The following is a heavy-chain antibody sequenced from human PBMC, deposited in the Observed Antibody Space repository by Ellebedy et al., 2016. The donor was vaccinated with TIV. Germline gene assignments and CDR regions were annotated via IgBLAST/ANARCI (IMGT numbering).Heavy chain of an antibody. CDR1: RFTFPSYA. Sequence: GGSLRLSXAASRFTFPSYAMSWFRRAPGKGLQWVSGLSGSGGTTHYAESVKGRFIISRDNSKNTVYLEMNSLRAEDTAIYYCAKDREKDRAVVVTGIVDHWGQGTQVTVSS. V-gene: IGHV3-23*01. CDR2: LSGSGGTT. CDR3: AKDREKDRAVVVTGIVDH. J-gene: IGHJ4*02. D-gene: IGHD1-26*01.